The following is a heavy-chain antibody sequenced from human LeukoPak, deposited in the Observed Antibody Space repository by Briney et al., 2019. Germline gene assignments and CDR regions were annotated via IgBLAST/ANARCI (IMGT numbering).Heavy chain of an antibody. J-gene: IGHJ5*02. D-gene: IGHD2-21*01. CDR1: GYTFTGYY. CDR3: ARVPFHINWFDP. CDR2: INPNSGGT. V-gene: IGHV1-2*02. Sequence: ASVKVSCKASGYTFTGYYMHWVRQAPGQGLEWMGWINPNSGGTNYAQKFQGRVTMTRDTSISTAYMELSRLRSDDTAVYYCARVPFHINWFDPWGQGTLVTVSS.